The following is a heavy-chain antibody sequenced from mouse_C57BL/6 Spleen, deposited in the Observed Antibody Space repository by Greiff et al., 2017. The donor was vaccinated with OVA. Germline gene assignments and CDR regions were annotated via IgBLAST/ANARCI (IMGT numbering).Heavy chain of an antibody. V-gene: IGHV1-80*01. CDR3: ARGLSTVVAGDY. D-gene: IGHD1-1*01. CDR1: GYAFSSYW. CDR2: IYPGDGDT. J-gene: IGHJ2*01. Sequence: VKLMESGAELVKPGASVKISCKASGYAFSSYWMNWVKQRPGKGLEWIGQIYPGDGDTNYNGKFKGKATLTADKSSSTAYMQLSSLTSEDSAVYFCARGLSTVVAGDYWGQGTTLTVSS.